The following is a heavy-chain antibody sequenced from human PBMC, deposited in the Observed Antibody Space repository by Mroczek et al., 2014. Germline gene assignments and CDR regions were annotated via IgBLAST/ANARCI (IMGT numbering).Heavy chain of an antibody. Sequence: ESGPGLVKPSETLSLTCTVPGGSISSSSYYWGWIRQPPGKGLEWIGSIYYSGSTYYNPSLKSRVTISVDTSKNQFSLKLSSVTAADTAVYYCARALGEYYYYYYMDVWGKGTTVTVSS. CDR3: ARALGEYYYYYYMDV. J-gene: IGHJ6*03. CDR2: IYYSGST. CDR1: GGSISSSSYY. V-gene: IGHV4-39*01. D-gene: IGHD3-10*01.